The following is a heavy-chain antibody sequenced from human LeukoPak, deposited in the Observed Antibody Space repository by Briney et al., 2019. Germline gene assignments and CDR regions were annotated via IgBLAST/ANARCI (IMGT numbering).Heavy chain of an antibody. V-gene: IGHV3-74*01. Sequence: PGGSLRLSCAASGFTFSSYWMHWVRQAPRKGLVWVSRIKSDGKTNYADSVKGRFTISRDNAKNTVSLQMNSLRAEDTGVYYCARAPSEIGGYYPEYFRHWGQGTLVTVSS. CDR3: ARAPSEIGGYYPEYFRH. CDR2: IKSDGKT. D-gene: IGHD3-22*01. J-gene: IGHJ1*01. CDR1: GFTFSSYW.